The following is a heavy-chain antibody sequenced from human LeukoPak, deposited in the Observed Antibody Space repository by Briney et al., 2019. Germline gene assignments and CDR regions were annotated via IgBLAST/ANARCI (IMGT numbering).Heavy chain of an antibody. CDR2: IRQDGSDK. CDR1: GFTFSNYW. V-gene: IGHV3-7*01. J-gene: IGHJ3*02. Sequence: PGGSLRLSCAASGFTFSNYWVSWVRQAPGKGLEWVANIRQDGSDKYYVDSVKGRFTISRDNAQNSLYLQMNSLRAEDTAVYYCARDHGDVAAAHDAFDIWGQGTMVTVSS. D-gene: IGHD2-15*01. CDR3: ARDHGDVAAAHDAFDI.